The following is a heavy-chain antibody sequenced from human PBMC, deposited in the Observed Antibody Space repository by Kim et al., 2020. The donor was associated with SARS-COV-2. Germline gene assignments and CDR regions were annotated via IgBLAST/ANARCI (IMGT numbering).Heavy chain of an antibody. CDR2: T. D-gene: IGHD5-18*01. CDR3: AKGGYNTPFDY. J-gene: IGHJ4*02. V-gene: IGHV3-23*01. Sequence: TDHADSVKGRFTISRDNAKHSVWLQMNSVRAEDTAVYYCAKGGYNTPFDYWGQGTLVTVSS.